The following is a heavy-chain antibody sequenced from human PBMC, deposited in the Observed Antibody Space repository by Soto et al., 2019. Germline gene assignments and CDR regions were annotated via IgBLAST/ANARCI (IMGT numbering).Heavy chain of an antibody. D-gene: IGHD1-7*01. CDR3: ARRGITGTPAIFDY. J-gene: IGHJ4*02. V-gene: IGHV1-3*01. CDR1: GYTFTSYA. CDR2: INAGNGNT. Sequence: ASVKVSCKASGYTFTSYAMHWVRQAPGQRLEWMGWINAGNGNTKYSQKFQGRVTITRDTSASTAYMELSSLRSEDTAVYYCARRGITGTPAIFDYWGQGTLVTVSS.